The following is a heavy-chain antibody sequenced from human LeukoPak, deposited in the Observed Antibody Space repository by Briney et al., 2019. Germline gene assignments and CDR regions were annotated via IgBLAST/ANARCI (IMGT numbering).Heavy chain of an antibody. V-gene: IGHV1-2*02. CDR3: ATHGGYSSSWYQYNWFDP. J-gene: IGHJ5*02. D-gene: IGHD6-13*01. CDR1: GYTFTSYD. CDR2: INPNSGGT. Sequence: ASVKVSCKASGYTFTSYDINWVRQAPGQGLEWMGWINPNSGGTNYAQKFQGRVTTTRDTSISTAYMELSRLRSDDTAVYYCATHGGYSSSWYQYNWFDPWGQGTLVTVSS.